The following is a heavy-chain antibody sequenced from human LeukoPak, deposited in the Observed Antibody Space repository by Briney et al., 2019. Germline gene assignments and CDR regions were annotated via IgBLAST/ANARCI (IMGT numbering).Heavy chain of an antibody. Sequence: GGSLRLSCAASGFTFSSYAMSWVRQAPGKGLEWVSAISGSGGSTYYADSVKGRFTTSRDNSKNTLYLQMNSLRAEDTAVYYCASSDERYYDILTGYYPHNYWGQGTLVTVSS. CDR2: ISGSGGST. CDR1: GFTFSSYA. V-gene: IGHV3-23*01. CDR3: ASSDERYYDILTGYYPHNY. D-gene: IGHD3-9*01. J-gene: IGHJ4*02.